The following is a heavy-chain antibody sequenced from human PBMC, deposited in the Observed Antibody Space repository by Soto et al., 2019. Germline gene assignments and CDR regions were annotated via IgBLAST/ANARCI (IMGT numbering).Heavy chain of an antibody. CDR3: ARGGDYYGSGSYFDYYYYGMDV. Sequence: GGSLRLSCAASGFTFSSYAMHWVRQAPGKGLEWVAVISYDGSNKYYADSVKGRFTISRDNSKNTLYLQMNSLRAEDTAVYYCARGGDYYGSGSYFDYYYYGMDVWGQGTTVTVSS. CDR2: ISYDGSNK. V-gene: IGHV3-30-3*01. CDR1: GFTFSSYA. D-gene: IGHD3-10*01. J-gene: IGHJ6*02.